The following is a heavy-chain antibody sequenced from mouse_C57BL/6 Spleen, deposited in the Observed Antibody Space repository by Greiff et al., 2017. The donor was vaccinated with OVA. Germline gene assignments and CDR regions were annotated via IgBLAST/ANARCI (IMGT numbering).Heavy chain of an antibody. Sequence: EVKLMDSGGGLVQSGRSLRLSCAPSGFTFSDFYMEWVRQAPGKGLEWIAASRNKANDYTTEYSASVKGRFIVSRDTSQSILYLQMNALRAEDTAIYYCARDEDSGGFAYWGQGTLVTVSA. J-gene: IGHJ3*01. CDR3: ARDEDSGGFAY. V-gene: IGHV7-1*01. CDR1: GFTFSDFY. CDR2: SRNKANDYTT.